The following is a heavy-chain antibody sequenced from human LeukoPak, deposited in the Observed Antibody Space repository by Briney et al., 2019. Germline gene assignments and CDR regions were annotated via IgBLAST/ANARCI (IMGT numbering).Heavy chain of an antibody. J-gene: IGHJ6*02. CDR2: ISAYNGNT. D-gene: IGHD3-10*01. CDR1: GYTFTSYG. Sequence: GASVKVSCKASGYTFTSYGISWLRQAPGQGLEWMGWISAYNGNTNYAQKLQGRVTMTTDTSTSTAYMELRSLRSDDTAVYYCARGQTMVRGVTATYYYYGMDVWGQGTTVTVSS. CDR3: ARGQTMVRGVTATYYYYGMDV. V-gene: IGHV1-18*01.